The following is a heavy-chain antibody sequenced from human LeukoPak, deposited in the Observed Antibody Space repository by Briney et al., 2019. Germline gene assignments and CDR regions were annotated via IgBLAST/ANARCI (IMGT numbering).Heavy chain of an antibody. Sequence: ASVKVSCKASGGTFTTYDINWVRQATGQGLEWMGWVNPNSGDTGYAQKFEGRVNITRNTSISTAYMELSSLRSEDTAVYYCARAPGEHSYAKGFYYFYYYMDVWGKGTTVTVSS. CDR1: GGTFTTYD. D-gene: IGHD3-16*01. J-gene: IGHJ6*03. CDR3: ARAPGEHSYAKGFYYFYYYMDV. V-gene: IGHV1-8*03. CDR2: VNPNSGDT.